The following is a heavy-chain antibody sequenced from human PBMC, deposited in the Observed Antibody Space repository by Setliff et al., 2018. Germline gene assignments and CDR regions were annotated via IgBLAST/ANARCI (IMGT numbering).Heavy chain of an antibody. D-gene: IGHD3-16*01. CDR1: GFSFSTYT. V-gene: IGHV3-30*01. Sequence: GGSLRLSCVASGFSFSTYTVHWVRQAPGKGLEWISADGANEYYADSVKGRFTISRDKSRNTLYLQMTGLRTDDTALYYCATLYLWDPDAFDLWGQGTMVTVSS. CDR3: ATLYLWDPDAFDL. J-gene: IGHJ3*01. CDR2: SADGANE.